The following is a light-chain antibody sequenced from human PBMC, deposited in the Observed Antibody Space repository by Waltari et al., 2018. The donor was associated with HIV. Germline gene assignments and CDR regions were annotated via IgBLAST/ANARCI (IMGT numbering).Light chain of an antibody. CDR3: QQRSHWPLT. V-gene: IGKV3-11*01. J-gene: IGKJ1*01. Sequence: EIVLTQSPATLSLSPGERATLSCRASQSVSSHLAWYQQRPGQAPRLLIYDTLNRAPGIPARFSGSGSGTDFTLTISSLEPEDFAVYYCQQRSHWPLTFGQGTKVEI. CDR1: QSVSSH. CDR2: DTL.